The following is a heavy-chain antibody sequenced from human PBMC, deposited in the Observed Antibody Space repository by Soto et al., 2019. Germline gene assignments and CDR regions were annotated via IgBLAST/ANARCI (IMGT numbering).Heavy chain of an antibody. D-gene: IGHD2-15*01. CDR2: ISGSGGST. CDR1: GFTFSSYA. CDR3: AKVEFVVVVAATNSWFDP. V-gene: IGHV3-23*01. Sequence: GGSLRLSCAASGFTFSSYAMSWVRQAPGKGLEWVSAISGSGGSTYYADSVKGRFTISRDNSKNTLYLQMNSLRAEDTAVYYCAKVEFVVVVAATNSWFDPWGQGTLVTVSS. J-gene: IGHJ5*02.